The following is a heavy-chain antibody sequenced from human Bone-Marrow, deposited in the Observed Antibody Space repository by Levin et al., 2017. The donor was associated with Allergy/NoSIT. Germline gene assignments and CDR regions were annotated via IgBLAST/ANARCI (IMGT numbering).Heavy chain of an antibody. CDR2: IKQDGSEK. CDR3: ARDLVAVAGSPSPGISRYFDL. Sequence: GESLKISCAASGFTFSSYWMSWVRQAPGKGLEWVANIKQDGSEKYYVDSVKGRFTISRDNAKNSLYLQMNSLRAEDTAVYYCARDLVAVAGSPSPGISRYFDLWGRGTLVTVSS. J-gene: IGHJ2*01. D-gene: IGHD6-19*01. V-gene: IGHV3-7*01. CDR1: GFTFSSYW.